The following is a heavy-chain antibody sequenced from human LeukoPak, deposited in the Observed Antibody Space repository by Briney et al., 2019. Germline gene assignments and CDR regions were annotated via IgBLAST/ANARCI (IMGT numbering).Heavy chain of an antibody. CDR2: ISGSGGST. D-gene: IGHD3-22*01. J-gene: IGHJ6*03. Sequence: PGGSLRLSCAASGFTFSSYAMSWVRQAPGKGLEWVSAISGSGGSTYYADSVKGRFTISRDNSKNTLYLQMNSLRAEDTAVYYCAKDIYSSGYSTPFYMDVWGKGTTVTVSS. CDR1: GFTFSSYA. V-gene: IGHV3-23*01. CDR3: AKDIYSSGYSTPFYMDV.